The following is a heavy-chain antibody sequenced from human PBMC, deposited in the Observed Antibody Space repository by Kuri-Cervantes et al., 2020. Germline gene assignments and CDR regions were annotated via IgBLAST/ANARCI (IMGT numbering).Heavy chain of an antibody. CDR3: ARDRRYYYDSSGY. V-gene: IGHV1-69*01. CDR1: GGTFSSYA. Sequence: GGSLRLSCKASGGTFSSYAISWVRQAPGQGLEWMGGIIPIFGTANYAQKFQGRVTITADESTSTAYMELSSLRSEDTAVYYCARDRRYYYDSSGYWGQGTLVTVSS. CDR2: IIPIFGTA. D-gene: IGHD3-22*01. J-gene: IGHJ4*02.